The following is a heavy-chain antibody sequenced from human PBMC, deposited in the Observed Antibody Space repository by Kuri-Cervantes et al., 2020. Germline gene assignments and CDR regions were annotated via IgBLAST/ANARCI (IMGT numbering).Heavy chain of an antibody. J-gene: IGHJ6*02. CDR1: GFTFSSYG. V-gene: IGHV3-30*05. Sequence: GESLKISCAASGFTFSSYGMHWVRQAPGKGLEWVAVISYDGSNKYYADPVKGRFTISRDNSKNTLYLQMNSLRAEDTAVYYCARGSPQLERGYYYYGMDVWGQGTTVTVSS. D-gene: IGHD1-1*01. CDR3: ARGSPQLERGYYYYGMDV. CDR2: ISYDGSNK.